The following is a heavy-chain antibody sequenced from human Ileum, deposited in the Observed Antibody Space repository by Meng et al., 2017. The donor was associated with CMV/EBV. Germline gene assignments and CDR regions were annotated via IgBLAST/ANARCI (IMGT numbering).Heavy chain of an antibody. D-gene: IGHD2-15*01. CDR2: LSNNGANS. CDR3: AKSPGSCSGGTCYPRD. V-gene: IGHV3-23*01. CDR1: FIFSNYA. J-gene: IGHJ4*02. Sequence: FIFSNYAMSWVRQAPGKGLEWVSVLSNNGANSHYADSVKGRFTISRDNSKNTLYLQMNSLRADDTGVYYCAKSPGSCSGGTCYPRDWGPGTLVTVSS.